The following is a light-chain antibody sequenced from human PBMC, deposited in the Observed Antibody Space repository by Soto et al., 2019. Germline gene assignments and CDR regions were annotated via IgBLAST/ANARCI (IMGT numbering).Light chain of an antibody. V-gene: IGKV3-15*01. CDR1: PSVSSN. CDR2: GAS. Sequence: EIVMTQSPATLSVSPGERATLSCRASPSVSSNLGWYQQKPGQAPRLLIYGASTRATGIPDRFSGSGSETEFTLTISSLQSVDFAVYYCQQYNNWRLITFGQGTRLEIK. J-gene: IGKJ5*01. CDR3: QQYNNWRLIT.